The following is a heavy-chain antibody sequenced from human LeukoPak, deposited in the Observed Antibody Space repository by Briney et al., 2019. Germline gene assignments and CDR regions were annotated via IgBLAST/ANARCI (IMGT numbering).Heavy chain of an antibody. J-gene: IGHJ2*01. V-gene: IGHV1-24*01. CDR2: FDPEDGET. Sequence: ASVKVSCKASGYTFTSYGISWVRQAPGKGLEWMGGFDPEDGETIYAQKFQGRVTMTEDTSTDTAYMELSSLRSEDTAVYYCATPPGGGYYPYWYFDLWGRGTLVTVSS. CDR3: ATPPGGGYYPYWYFDL. D-gene: IGHD3-22*01. CDR1: GYTFTSYG.